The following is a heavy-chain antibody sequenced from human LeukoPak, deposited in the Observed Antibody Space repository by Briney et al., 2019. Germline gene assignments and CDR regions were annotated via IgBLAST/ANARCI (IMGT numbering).Heavy chain of an antibody. V-gene: IGHV3-23*01. D-gene: IGHD2-2*01. CDR1: GFTFSSYA. J-gene: IGHJ4*02. Sequence: GGSLRLSCAASGFTFSSYAMSWVRQAPGKGLEWVSAISGSGGSTYYADSVKGRFTISRDNSKNTLYLQMNSLRAEDTAVYYCARDERSSTSFPVDYWGQGTLVTVSS. CDR3: ARDERSSTSFPVDY. CDR2: ISGSGGST.